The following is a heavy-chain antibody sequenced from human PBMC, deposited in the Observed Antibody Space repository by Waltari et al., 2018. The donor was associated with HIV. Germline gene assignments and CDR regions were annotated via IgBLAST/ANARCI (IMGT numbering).Heavy chain of an antibody. V-gene: IGHV3-7*04. CDR1: GFTFSSYW. D-gene: IGHD3-10*01. J-gene: IGHJ4*02. CDR2: KKQDGSEK. CDR3: ARGGFYGSGSKVN. Sequence: EVQLVESGGGLVQPGGSLRLSCAASGFTFSSYWMSWVRQAPGKGLEWVAKKKQDGSEKYYVESVNGRFTISRDNAENSLYLQMNSLRAEDTAVYYCARGGFYGSGSKVNWGQGTLVTVSS.